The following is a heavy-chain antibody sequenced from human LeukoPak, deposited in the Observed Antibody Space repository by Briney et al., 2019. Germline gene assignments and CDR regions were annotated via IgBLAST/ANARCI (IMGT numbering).Heavy chain of an antibody. Sequence: ASVKVSCKASGYTFTSYYMHWVRQAPGQGLEWMGIINPSGGSTSYAQKFQGRVTMTRDTSTSTVYMELSSLRSEDTAVYYCARDWGPVAGAQLRKGDYWSQGTLVTVSS. CDR3: ARDWGPVAGAQLRKGDY. CDR2: INPSGGST. J-gene: IGHJ4*02. CDR1: GYTFTSYY. V-gene: IGHV1-46*01. D-gene: IGHD1-26*01.